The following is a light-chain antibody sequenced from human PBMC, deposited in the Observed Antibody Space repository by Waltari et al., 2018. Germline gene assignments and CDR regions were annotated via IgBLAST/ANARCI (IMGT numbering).Light chain of an antibody. V-gene: IGKV3-11*01. Sequence: VFLTQTPATLSLSPGVRATLTCRASQSDRSYLAWYQQKPGQAPRLLIHTVSSRATGIPDRFSGSGSGTEFTLTINSLEPEDVGVYHCYQHSSGYTFGPGTKLEIK. CDR1: QSDRSY. J-gene: IGKJ3*01. CDR3: YQHSSGYT. CDR2: TVS.